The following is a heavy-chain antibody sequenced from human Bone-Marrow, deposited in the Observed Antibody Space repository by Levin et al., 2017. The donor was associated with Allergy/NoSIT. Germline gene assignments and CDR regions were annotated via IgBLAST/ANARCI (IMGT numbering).Heavy chain of an antibody. CDR2: IYNGAGT. J-gene: IGHJ4*02. D-gene: IGHD5-24*01. Sequence: GGSLRLSCAVSGFTVSSNYMSWVRQAPGKGLEWVSVIYNGAGTDYAASVKGRFTISRDNSKNTLYLQMNSLRADDTAVYYCARDFADGNDYWGPGTLVTVSS. V-gene: IGHV3-66*01. CDR1: GFTVSSNY. CDR3: ARDFADGNDY.